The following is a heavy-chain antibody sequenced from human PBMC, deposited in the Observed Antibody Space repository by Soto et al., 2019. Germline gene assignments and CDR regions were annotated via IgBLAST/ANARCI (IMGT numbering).Heavy chain of an antibody. Sequence: PSETLSLTCTVSGGSISSYYWSWIRQPPGKGLEWIGYIYYSGSTNYNPSLKSRVTISVDTSKNQFSLKLSSVTAADTAVYYCARVASDYDFWSGYYMGHGYYFDSWGQGTLVTVSS. CDR2: IYYSGST. J-gene: IGHJ4*02. D-gene: IGHD3-3*01. V-gene: IGHV4-59*01. CDR3: ARVASDYDFWSGYYMGHGYYFDS. CDR1: GGSISSYY.